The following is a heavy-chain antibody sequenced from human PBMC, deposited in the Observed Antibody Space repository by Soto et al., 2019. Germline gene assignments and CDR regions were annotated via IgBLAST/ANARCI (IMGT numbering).Heavy chain of an antibody. D-gene: IGHD3-22*01. CDR1: GGSISSGGYY. CDR2: IYYSGST. V-gene: IGHV4-31*03. J-gene: IGHJ6*02. CDR3: ARDQGGGYYYNYYYYGMDV. Sequence: PSETLSLTCTVSGGSISSGGYYWSWIRQHPRKGLECIGYIYYSGSTYYNPSLKSRVTISVDTSKNQFFLKLRSVTAADTAVYYCARDQGGGYYYNYYYYGMDVWGQGATVTVSS.